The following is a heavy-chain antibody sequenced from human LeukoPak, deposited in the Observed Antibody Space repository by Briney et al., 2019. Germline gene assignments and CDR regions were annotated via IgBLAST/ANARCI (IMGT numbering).Heavy chain of an antibody. D-gene: IGHD2-2*01. J-gene: IGHJ6*02. CDR2: ISSGGSSM. Sequence: PGGSLRLSCGASGFTFSSYEMNWVRQAPGKGLEWVSFISSGGSSMYYVDSVKARFTISRDNAKNSLYLQMNSLRAEDTAVYYCARWSCSGPSCQEYYFVMDVWGQGTTVTVSS. V-gene: IGHV3-48*03. CDR3: ARWSCSGPSCQEYYFVMDV. CDR1: GFTFSSYE.